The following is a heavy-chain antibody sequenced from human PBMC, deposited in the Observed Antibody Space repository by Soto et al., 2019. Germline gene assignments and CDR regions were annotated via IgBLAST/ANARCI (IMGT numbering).Heavy chain of an antibody. Sequence: ASVKVSCKASGYTFTGYYMHWVRQAPGQGLEWMGWINPNNGGTNYVQKFQGRVTMTRDTSISTAYMELRRLTSDDTAVYYCARDLPIVGTTTWDYWGQGTLVTVSS. CDR1: GYTFTGYY. D-gene: IGHD1-26*01. J-gene: IGHJ4*02. V-gene: IGHV1-2*02. CDR2: INPNNGGT. CDR3: ARDLPIVGTTTWDY.